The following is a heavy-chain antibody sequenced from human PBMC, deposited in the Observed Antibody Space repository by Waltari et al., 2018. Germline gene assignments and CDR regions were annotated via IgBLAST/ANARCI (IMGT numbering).Heavy chain of an antibody. J-gene: IGHJ2*01. CDR2: FETEDGET. CDR1: GYTLTELS. Sequence: QVQLVQSGAEVKKPGASVKVSCKVSGYTLTELSMHWVRQAPGKGLEWMGGFETEDGETIYAQKFQGRVTMTEDTSTDTAYMELSSLRSEDTAVYYCATGPQLRAVAGSVGYFDLWGRGTLVTVSS. V-gene: IGHV1-24*01. CDR3: ATGPQLRAVAGSVGYFDL. D-gene: IGHD6-19*01.